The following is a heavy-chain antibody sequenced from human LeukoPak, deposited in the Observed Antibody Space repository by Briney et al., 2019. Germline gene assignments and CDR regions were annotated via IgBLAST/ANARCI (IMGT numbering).Heavy chain of an antibody. CDR2: INHSGTT. V-gene: IGHV4-34*01. J-gene: IGHJ4*02. D-gene: IGHD4-17*01. CDR1: GGSFSAYY. CDR3: ARGRGDDGLYYFDY. Sequence: SETLSLTCAVYGGSFSAYYWSWVRQPPGKGLEWIGEINHSGTTNYNPSLKSRVTISVDTSKNQFSLKLSSVTAADTAVYYCARGRGDDGLYYFDYWGQGTLVTVSS.